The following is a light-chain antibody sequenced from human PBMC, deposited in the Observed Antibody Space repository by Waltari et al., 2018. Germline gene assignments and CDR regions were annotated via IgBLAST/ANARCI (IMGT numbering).Light chain of an antibody. J-gene: IGKJ4*01. CDR3: QQYNSYSLLS. CDR2: KAS. V-gene: IGKV1-5*03. Sequence: DIQMTQSPSTLSASVGDRFTITCRDSQSISNWLAWYQQKPGKAPKLLIYKASTLESGVPSRFSGRGSGTEFTLTISSLQPDDFATYYCQQYNSYSLLSFGGGTKVEIK. CDR1: QSISNW.